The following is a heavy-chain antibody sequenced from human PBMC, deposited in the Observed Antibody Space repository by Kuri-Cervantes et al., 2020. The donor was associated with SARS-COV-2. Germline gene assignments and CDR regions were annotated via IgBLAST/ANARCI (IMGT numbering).Heavy chain of an antibody. V-gene: IGHV4-34*01. D-gene: IGHD5-12*01. Sequence: SQTLSLTCGVYDGSFSDSFWGWVRQSPGKGLEWIGEIDHSGRTDYNPTLKNRVTISRQTSTNQVSLKLRSVTVADSAVYYCARGQRPTGYRTSDYYDYWGQGTLVTVSS. CDR2: IDHSGRT. CDR3: ARGQRPTGYRTSDYYDY. CDR1: DGSFSDSF. J-gene: IGHJ4*02.